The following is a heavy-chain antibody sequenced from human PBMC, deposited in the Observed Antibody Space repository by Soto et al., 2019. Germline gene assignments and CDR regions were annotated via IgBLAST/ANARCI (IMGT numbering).Heavy chain of an antibody. J-gene: IGHJ6*02. CDR2: ISHEGSYK. D-gene: IGHD4-17*01. V-gene: IGHV3-30*18. CDR1: GFSFRSFG. Sequence: WGSLRLSCEVSGFSFRSFGMHWVRQAPGKGLEWVTVISHEGSYKHYADSVKGRFTISRDDSKNTLYLQMNSLRAEDTAVYYCAKEGGYGDRIADDYYYYGMDVWGQGTTVTVSS. CDR3: AKEGGYGDRIADDYYYYGMDV.